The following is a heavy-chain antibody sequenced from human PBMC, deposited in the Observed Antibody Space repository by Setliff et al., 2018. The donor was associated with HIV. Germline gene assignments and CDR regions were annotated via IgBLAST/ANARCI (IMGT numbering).Heavy chain of an antibody. J-gene: IGHJ2*01. CDR2: INSDGSST. Sequence: PVGSLRLSCAASGFTFSSYWMDWVRQAPGKGLVWVSRINSDGSSTSYADSVKGRFTISRDNAKNTLFLQMNSLRAEDTAVYYCARDVKGYIYGSTYWYFDLWGRGTLVTVSS. CDR3: ARDVKGYIYGSTYWYFDL. CDR1: GFTFSSYW. D-gene: IGHD5-18*01. V-gene: IGHV3-74*01.